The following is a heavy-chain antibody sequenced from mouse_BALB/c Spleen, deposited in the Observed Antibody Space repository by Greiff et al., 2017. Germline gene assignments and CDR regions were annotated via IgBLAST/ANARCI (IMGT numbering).Heavy chain of an antibody. Sequence: VKLVESGPGLVAPSQSLSITCTVSGFSLTSYGVHWVRQPPGKGLEWLGVIWAGGSTNYNSALMSRLSISKDNSKSQVFLKMNSLQTDDTAMYYCARERDYYYGSSFYWYFDVWGAGTTVTVSS. D-gene: IGHD1-1*01. J-gene: IGHJ1*01. CDR1: GFSLTSYG. CDR2: IWAGGST. V-gene: IGHV2-9*02. CDR3: ARERDYYYGSSFYWYFDV.